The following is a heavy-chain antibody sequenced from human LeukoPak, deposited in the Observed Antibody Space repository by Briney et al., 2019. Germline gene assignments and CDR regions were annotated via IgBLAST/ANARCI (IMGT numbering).Heavy chain of an antibody. CDR3: ALAGVVVAATSLDY. CDR2: IYWNDDK. V-gene: IGHV2-5*01. J-gene: IGHJ4*02. CDR1: GFSLSTSGVG. Sequence: SGPTLVKPTQTLTLTCTFSGFSLSTSGVGVGWIRQPPGKALEWLALIYWNDDKRYSPSLKSRLTITKDTSKNQVVLTMTNMDPVDTATYYCALAGVVVAATSLDYWGQGTLVTVSS. D-gene: IGHD2-15*01.